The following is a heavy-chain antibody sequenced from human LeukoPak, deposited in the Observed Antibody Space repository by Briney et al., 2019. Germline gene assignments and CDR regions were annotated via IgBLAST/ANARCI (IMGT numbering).Heavy chain of an antibody. J-gene: IGHJ6*03. D-gene: IGHD4-23*01. CDR2: IVVGSGNT. V-gene: IGHV1-58*02. CDR1: GFTFTSSA. CDR3: ARGVNGGNFWIDYMDV. Sequence: SVKVSCKASGFTFTSSAMQWVRQARGQRLEWIGWIVVGSGNTNYAQKFQERVTITRDMSTSTAYMELSGLRSDDTAVYYCARGVNGGNFWIDYMDVWGKGTTVTVSS.